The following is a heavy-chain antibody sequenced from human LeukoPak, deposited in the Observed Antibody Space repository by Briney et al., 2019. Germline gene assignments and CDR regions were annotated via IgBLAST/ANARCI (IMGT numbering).Heavy chain of an antibody. Sequence: GGSLRLSCAASGFTFSNAWMSWVRQAPGKGLEWVGRIKSKTDGGTTDYAAPVKGRFTISRDDSKNTLYLQMNSLKTEDTAVYYCTTGYQGSGSYYPINYWGQGTLVTVSS. CDR2: IKSKTDGGTT. CDR3: TTGYQGSGSYYPINY. D-gene: IGHD3-10*01. CDR1: GFTFSNAW. J-gene: IGHJ4*02. V-gene: IGHV3-15*01.